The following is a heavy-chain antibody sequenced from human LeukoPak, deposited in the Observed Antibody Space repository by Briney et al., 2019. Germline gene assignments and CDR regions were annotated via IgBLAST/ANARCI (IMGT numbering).Heavy chain of an antibody. Sequence: PGGSLRLSCVASGFTFNNYRMTWVRQAPGKGLEWVATIKHDGSEKYYVDSVKGRFTISRDNGKNSLYLQMNSLRAEDTAVYYCTRGGIWGMDVWGQGTTVIVSS. CDR1: GFTFNNYR. V-gene: IGHV3-7*01. CDR3: TRGGIWGMDV. J-gene: IGHJ6*02. D-gene: IGHD1-26*01. CDR2: IKHDGSEK.